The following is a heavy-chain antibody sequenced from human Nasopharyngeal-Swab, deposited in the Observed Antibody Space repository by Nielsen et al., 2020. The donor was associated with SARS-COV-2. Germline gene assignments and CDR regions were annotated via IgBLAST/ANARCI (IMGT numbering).Heavy chain of an antibody. V-gene: IGHV3-11*04. CDR2: IGSSGSIT. CDR1: GFSFSEYY. CDR3: ASLLWFGELPSDYYYYGMDV. D-gene: IGHD3-10*01. J-gene: IGHJ6*02. Sequence: GESLKISCAASGFSFSEYYMSWIRQAPGKGLEWISDIGSSGSITHYADSMKGRFTISRDNAKKSLYLQMNSLRAEDTAVYYCASLLWFGELPSDYYYYGMDVWGQGTTVTVSS.